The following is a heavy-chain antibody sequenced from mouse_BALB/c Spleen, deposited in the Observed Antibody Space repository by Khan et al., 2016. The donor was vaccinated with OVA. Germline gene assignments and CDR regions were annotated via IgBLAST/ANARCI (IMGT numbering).Heavy chain of an antibody. CDR1: GFTFSSYT. CDR3: ARSNYGTFAY. V-gene: IGHV5-9*03. D-gene: IGHD2-1*01. Sequence: EVELVESGGGLVKPGGSLKLSCAASGFTFSSYTMSWVRQTPEKRLEWVATISSGGDNTYYPDSVKGRFTISRDNAKNNLYLQMSSLRSDDPAFYSCARSNYGTFAYWGPGTLVTVSA. CDR2: ISSGGDNT. J-gene: IGHJ3*01.